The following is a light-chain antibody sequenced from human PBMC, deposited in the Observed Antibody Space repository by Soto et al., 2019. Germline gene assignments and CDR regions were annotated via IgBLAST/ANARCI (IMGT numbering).Light chain of an antibody. CDR3: SSYTSSSTLEV. CDR2: EVS. V-gene: IGLV2-14*01. Sequence: QSALTQPASVSGSPGQSITISCTGTSSDVGGYNYVSWYQQHPGKAPKLMIYEVSNRPSGVSNRFSGSKSGSTASLTISGLQAEDEADYYCSSYTSSSTLEVFGTGTKGTVL. CDR1: SSDVGGYNY. J-gene: IGLJ1*01.